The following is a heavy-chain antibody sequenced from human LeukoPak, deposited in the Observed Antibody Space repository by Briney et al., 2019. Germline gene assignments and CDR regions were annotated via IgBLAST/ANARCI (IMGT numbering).Heavy chain of an antibody. CDR2: IPWNNDII. CDR1: GFPFGNYA. V-gene: IGHV3-9*01. J-gene: IGHJ5*01. D-gene: IGHD5-24*01. CDR3: VRGDWLDF. Sequence: PGRSLRLSYVASGFPFGNYAMHWVRQTPGKGLEWVAGIPWNNDIITYADSVRGRFTVSRDNAKNSVYLQMDSLKPEDTALYHCVRGDWLDFWGQGTLVTVSS.